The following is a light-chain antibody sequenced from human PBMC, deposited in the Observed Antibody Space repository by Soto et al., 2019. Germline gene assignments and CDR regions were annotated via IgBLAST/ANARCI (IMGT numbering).Light chain of an antibody. V-gene: IGKV1-39*01. Sequence: DIQMTQSPSSLSASVGDRVTITCRASQSISSYLNWYQQKPGKAPKLLIYAASSLQSGGPSRFSGSESGTDFTLTISSLQPEDLATYYYQQSYSIFMYTFGQATKLEIK. CDR3: QQSYSIFMYT. CDR1: QSISSY. J-gene: IGKJ2*01. CDR2: AAS.